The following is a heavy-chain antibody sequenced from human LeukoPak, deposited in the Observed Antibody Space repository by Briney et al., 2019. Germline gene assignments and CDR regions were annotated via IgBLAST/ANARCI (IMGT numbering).Heavy chain of an antibody. V-gene: IGHV1-18*01. CDR3: AREGDTAITYWYFDL. D-gene: IGHD5-18*01. CDR2: ISANNGNT. J-gene: IGHJ2*01. CDR1: GYTFTTFG. Sequence: GASVKVSCKASGYTFTTFGISWVRQAPGQGLEWMGWISANNGNTNYAQKFQGRVTMTTGTSTSTAYMELSSLRSEDTAVYYCAREGDTAITYWYFDLWGRGTLVTVSS.